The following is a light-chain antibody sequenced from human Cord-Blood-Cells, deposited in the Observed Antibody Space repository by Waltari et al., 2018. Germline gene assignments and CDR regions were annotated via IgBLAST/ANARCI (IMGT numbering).Light chain of an antibody. Sequence: ILLPQSPATLSLSPGERAPLPSRASQSVSSYLAWYQQNPGQAPRLLIYDASNRATGIPARFSGSGSGTDFTLTISSLEPEDFAVYYCQQRSNWPPIFTFGPGTKVDIK. V-gene: IGKV3-11*01. CDR2: DAS. J-gene: IGKJ3*01. CDR1: QSVSSY. CDR3: QQRSNWPPIFT.